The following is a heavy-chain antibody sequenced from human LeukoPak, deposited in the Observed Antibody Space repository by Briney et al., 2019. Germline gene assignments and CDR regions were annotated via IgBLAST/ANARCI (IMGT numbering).Heavy chain of an antibody. CDR1: GGSISNSY. CDR2: IYTSGST. Sequence: SETLSLTCTVSGGSISNSYWSWIRQPAGQELEWIGRIYTSGSTNYNPSLKSRVTMSVDTSKNQFSLNLGSVTAADTAVYYCARPRSTSGWDGDFDYWGQGTLVTVSS. V-gene: IGHV4-4*07. J-gene: IGHJ4*02. D-gene: IGHD6-19*01. CDR3: ARPRSTSGWDGDFDY.